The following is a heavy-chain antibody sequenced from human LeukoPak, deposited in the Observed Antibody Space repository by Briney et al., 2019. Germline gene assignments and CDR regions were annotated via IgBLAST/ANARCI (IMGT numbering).Heavy chain of an antibody. Sequence: SETLSLTCTVSGGSISSYYWSWIRQPPGKGLEWIRYIYYSGSTNYNPSLKSRLTISVDTSKNQFSLKLSSVTAADTAVYYCARETSQKGAHYMDVWGKGTTVTISS. D-gene: IGHD3-16*01. CDR3: ARETSQKGAHYMDV. CDR2: IYYSGST. J-gene: IGHJ6*03. CDR1: GGSISSYY. V-gene: IGHV4-59*01.